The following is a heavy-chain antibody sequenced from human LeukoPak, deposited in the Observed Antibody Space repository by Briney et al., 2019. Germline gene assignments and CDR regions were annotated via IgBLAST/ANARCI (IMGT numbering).Heavy chain of an antibody. CDR2: IKQDGTEK. V-gene: IGHV3-7*01. D-gene: IGHD4-23*01. Sequence: GGSLRLSCAASGFTFTTYWMSWVRQAPGKGLEWVANIKQDGTEKYYVDSVKGRFTISRDNAKNSLYLQMNSLRAEDTAVYYCARVGIGGPMVKDAFDIWGQGTMVTVSS. CDR3: ARVGIGGPMVKDAFDI. CDR1: GFTFTTYW. J-gene: IGHJ3*02.